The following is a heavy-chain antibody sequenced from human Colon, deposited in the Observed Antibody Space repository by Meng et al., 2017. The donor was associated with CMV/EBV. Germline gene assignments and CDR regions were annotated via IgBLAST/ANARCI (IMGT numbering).Heavy chain of an antibody. Sequence: GESLKISCAASGFTSSVYAMTWVRQAPGKELEWVSAITGSGANTYYAHSVKGRFTISRDNSKNTVYLQMDSLRVEDTAVYYCARDLTHYDSFDYWGQGTLVTVSS. J-gene: IGHJ4*02. CDR1: GFTSSVYA. D-gene: IGHD3-3*01. CDR3: ARDLTHYDSFDY. V-gene: IGHV3-23*01. CDR2: ITGSGANT.